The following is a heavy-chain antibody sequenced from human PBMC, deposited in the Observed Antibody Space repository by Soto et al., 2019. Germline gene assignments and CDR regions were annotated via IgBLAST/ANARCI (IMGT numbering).Heavy chain of an antibody. CDR2: INHSGTT. D-gene: IGHD2-15*01. CDR1: GGSVSGYF. Sequence: PSETLSLTCAVYGGSVSGYFWSWIRQPPGKGLEWIGEINHSGTTSYSPSLDSRVTTSVDTSKNQFSLRLSPVTAADTAIYYCARRYCSDSYCSYFDYWGRGTLVTVS. CDR3: ARRYCSDSYCSYFDY. J-gene: IGHJ4*02. V-gene: IGHV4-34*01.